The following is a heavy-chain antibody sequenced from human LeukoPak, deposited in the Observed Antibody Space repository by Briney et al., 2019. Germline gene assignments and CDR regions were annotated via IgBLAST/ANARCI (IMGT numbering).Heavy chain of an antibody. Sequence: SETLSLTCAVYGGSFSGYYWSWIRQPPGKGLEWIGEINHSGSTNYNPSLKSRVTISVDTSKNQFSLKLSSVTAADTAVYYCARGPKAAAGDNWFDPWGQGTLVTVSS. V-gene: IGHV4-34*01. D-gene: IGHD6-13*01. CDR1: GGSFSGYY. CDR2: INHSGST. CDR3: ARGPKAAAGDNWFDP. J-gene: IGHJ5*02.